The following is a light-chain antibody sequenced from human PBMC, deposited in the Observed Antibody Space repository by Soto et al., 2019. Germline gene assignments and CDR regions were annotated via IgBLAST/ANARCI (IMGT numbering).Light chain of an antibody. CDR3: HQYKNWPWT. V-gene: IGKV3-15*01. CDR1: QTVSSN. J-gene: IGKJ1*01. Sequence: EIVVTHSQATLSVSPGERADLSGSASQTVSSNLAWYQQKPGQAPRLLIYGASTRATGLPARFSGSGSGTEFTLTISSLQSEDSAIYYCHQYKNWPWTFGQGTKVDIK. CDR2: GAS.